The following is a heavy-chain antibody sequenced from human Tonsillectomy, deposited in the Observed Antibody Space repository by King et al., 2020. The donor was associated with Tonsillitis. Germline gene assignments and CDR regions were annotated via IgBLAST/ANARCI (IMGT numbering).Heavy chain of an antibody. Sequence: VQLVESGGGVVQPGGSLRLSCAASGFTFDDYAMHWVRQAPGKGLEWVCLISGDGGSTYYADSVKGRFTISRDNSKNSLYLQINSLRTADTALYYCAHSRSYYYFWKDSQDYYCMDVWGKGTTVTLSS. CDR2: ISGDGGST. J-gene: IGHJ6*03. V-gene: IGHV3-43*02. CDR3: AHSRSYYYFWKDSQDYYCMDV. D-gene: IGHD3-3*01. CDR1: GFTFDDYA.